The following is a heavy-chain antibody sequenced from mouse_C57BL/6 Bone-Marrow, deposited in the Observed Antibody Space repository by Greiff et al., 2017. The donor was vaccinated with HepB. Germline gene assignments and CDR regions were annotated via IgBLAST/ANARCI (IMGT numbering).Heavy chain of an antibody. V-gene: IGHV5-17*01. CDR2: ISSGSSTI. J-gene: IGHJ2*01. Sequence: VQLKESGGGLVKPGGSLKLSCAASGFTFSDYGMHWVRQAPEKGLEWVAYISSGSSTIYYADTVKGRFTISRDNAKNTLFLQMTSLRSEDTAMYYCARALYYYGTPFDYWGQGTTLTVSS. CDR3: ARALYYYGTPFDY. D-gene: IGHD1-1*01. CDR1: GFTFSDYG.